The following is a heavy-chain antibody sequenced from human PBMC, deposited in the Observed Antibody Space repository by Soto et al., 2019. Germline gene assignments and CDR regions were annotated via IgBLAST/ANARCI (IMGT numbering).Heavy chain of an antibody. CDR2: MTGSGGVT. D-gene: IGHD3-22*01. CDR1: GFIFSSYG. CDR3: AKRGGTSGYYPWDY. V-gene: IGHV3-23*01. J-gene: IGHJ4*02. Sequence: EVQLLESGGDLVQPGGSLRLSCAASGFIFSSYGMSWVRQAPGKGLEWVSAMTGSGGVTYYADSVKGRFPISRDNSKNTLYLQMNSLRADDTAVYYCAKRGGTSGYYPWDYWGQGILVTVSS.